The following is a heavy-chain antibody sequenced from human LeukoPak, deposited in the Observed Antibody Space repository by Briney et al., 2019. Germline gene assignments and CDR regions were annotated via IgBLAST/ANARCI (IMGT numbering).Heavy chain of an antibody. V-gene: IGHV3-30*18. CDR2: ISYDGSNK. Sequence: GGSLRLSCAASGFTFSSYGMHWVRLAPGKGLEWVAVISYDGSNKYYADSVKGRFTISRDNSKNTLYLQMNSLRAEDTAVYYRAKALAGSGELSDYWGQGTLVTVSS. CDR1: GFTFSSYG. D-gene: IGHD3-16*02. CDR3: AKALAGSGELSDY. J-gene: IGHJ4*02.